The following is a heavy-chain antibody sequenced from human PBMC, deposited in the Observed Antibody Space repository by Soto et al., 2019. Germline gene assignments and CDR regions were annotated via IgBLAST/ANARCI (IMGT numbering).Heavy chain of an antibody. D-gene: IGHD6-13*01. CDR1: GGSISSYY. CDR2: IYYSGST. V-gene: IGHV4-59*01. CDR3: ARDHRVGYTTEFDS. J-gene: IGHJ4*02. Sequence: QVQLQESGPGLVKPSETLSLTCTVSGGSISSYYWSWIRQPPGKGLEWIGYIYYSGSTNYNPSLKSRVTISVDTSKNQCSLKLSSVTAADTAVYYCARDHRVGYTTEFDSWGQGILVTVSS.